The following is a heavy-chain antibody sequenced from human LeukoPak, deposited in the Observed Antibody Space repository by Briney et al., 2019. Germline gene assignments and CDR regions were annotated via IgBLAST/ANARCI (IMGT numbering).Heavy chain of an antibody. CDR1: EYSFSEYY. D-gene: IGHD4-17*01. CDR3: ARGDYGDRNDY. CDR2: INPNSGGT. J-gene: IGHJ4*02. Sequence: ASVKVSCKASEYSFSEYYLHWCGQAPGQGLEWMGWINPNSGGTNSAQKFQGRVTMTRDTSINTAYMELTILRSDDTAVYYCARGDYGDRNDYWGQGTLITVSS. V-gene: IGHV1-2*02.